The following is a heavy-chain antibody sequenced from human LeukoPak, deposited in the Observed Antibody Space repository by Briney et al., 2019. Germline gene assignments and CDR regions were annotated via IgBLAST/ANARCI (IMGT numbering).Heavy chain of an antibody. D-gene: IGHD2-21*02. CDR2: IFHTGNI. Sequence: PSETLSLTCAVSGAPINSYYWSWIRQAPGKGLEWIGYIFHTGNIDYNPSLRSQATMTLDTSRNHFSLSLRSLTAADTAVYYCARLAKWGLLFHFDWWGQGTLVTVSS. CDR3: ARLAKWGLLFHFDW. CDR1: GAPINSYY. V-gene: IGHV4-59*08. J-gene: IGHJ4*02.